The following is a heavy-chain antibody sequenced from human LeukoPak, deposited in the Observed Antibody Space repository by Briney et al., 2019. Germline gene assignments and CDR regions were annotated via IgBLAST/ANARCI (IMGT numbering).Heavy chain of an antibody. D-gene: IGHD4-17*01. J-gene: IGHJ4*02. CDR1: GGSISSYY. CDR2: IYYSGST. V-gene: IGHV4-59*01. Sequence: SETLSLTCTVSGGSISSYYWSWIRQPPGKGLEWIGYIYYSGSTNYNPSLKSRVTISVDTSKNQFSLKLSSVTAADTAVYYCARHTRYGDYLPIDYWGQGTLVTVSS. CDR3: ARHTRYGDYLPIDY.